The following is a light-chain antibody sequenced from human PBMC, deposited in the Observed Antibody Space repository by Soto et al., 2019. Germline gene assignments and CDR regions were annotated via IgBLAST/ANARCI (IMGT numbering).Light chain of an antibody. CDR2: GAS. Sequence: DIVLTQSPCTLSLSPGERATLSCRASQSVSSSYFAWYQQKPGHAPRLLIYGASDRATGIPDRFSGSGSGTDFTLTISRLEPEDFAVYYCQQYDTSPLTFGGGTKVDIK. CDR1: QSVSSSY. J-gene: IGKJ4*01. CDR3: QQYDTSPLT. V-gene: IGKV3-20*01.